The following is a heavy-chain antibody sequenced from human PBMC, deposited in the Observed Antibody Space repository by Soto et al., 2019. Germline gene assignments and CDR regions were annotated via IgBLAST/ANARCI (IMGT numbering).Heavy chain of an antibody. CDR2: IYYRGST. CDR3: ARVLVDFDYGDYLSYGVFDP. CDR1: GGSISSGDYY. D-gene: IGHD4-17*01. J-gene: IGHJ5*02. Sequence: QVQLQESGPGLVKPSQTLSLTCTVSGGSISSGDYYWSWIRQPPGKGLEWIGYIYYRGSTYYNPSIKSRVTISVDTSKDQFSLKLRFVTAADTAVYYCARVLVDFDYGDYLSYGVFDPWGQGTLVTVSS. V-gene: IGHV4-30-4*01.